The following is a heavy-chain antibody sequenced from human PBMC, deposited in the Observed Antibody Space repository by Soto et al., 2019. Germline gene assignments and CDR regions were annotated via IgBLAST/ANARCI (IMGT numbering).Heavy chain of an antibody. CDR3: ARPRRGGTKGVFDWPHGRTRSDD. D-gene: IGHD3-9*01. V-gene: IGHV4-39*01. CDR2: VYFSGST. CDR1: GGSISTRSYY. J-gene: IGHJ4*02. Sequence: SETLSLTCTVSGGSISTRSYYWGWIRQPPGKGLEWIASVYFSGSTYYNPSLKSRVTISSDTSKNWFSLQLTSVTAADTGVYYGARPRRGGTKGVFDWPHGRTRSDDWGPGTLVSVSS.